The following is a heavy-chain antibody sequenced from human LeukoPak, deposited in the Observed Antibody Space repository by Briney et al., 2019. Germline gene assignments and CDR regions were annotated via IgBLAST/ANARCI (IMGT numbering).Heavy chain of an antibody. CDR1: GFPFSSYS. Sequence: TGGSLRLSCAASGFPFSSYSMNWVRQAPGKGLEWVSYISASGSNIYYLDSVKGRFTVSRDSAMNSLFLQMDRPRAEDTAVYYCVRVKGTYFDFWGQGTLVTVSS. CDR2: ISASGSNI. J-gene: IGHJ4*02. D-gene: IGHD1-1*01. V-gene: IGHV3-48*01. CDR3: VRVKGTYFDF.